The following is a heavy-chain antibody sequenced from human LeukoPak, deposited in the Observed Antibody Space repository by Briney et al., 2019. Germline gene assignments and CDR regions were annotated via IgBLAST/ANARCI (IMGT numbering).Heavy chain of an antibody. J-gene: IGHJ6*02. CDR1: GGSISSYY. Sequence: SSETLSLTCTVSGGSISSYYWSWIRQPPGKGLEWIGYIYYSGSTNYNPSLKSRVTISVDTSKNQFSLKLSSVIAADTAVYYCARRDRLEPLDVWGQGTTVTVSS. CDR2: IYYSGST. D-gene: IGHD1-1*01. CDR3: ARRDRLEPLDV. V-gene: IGHV4-59*08.